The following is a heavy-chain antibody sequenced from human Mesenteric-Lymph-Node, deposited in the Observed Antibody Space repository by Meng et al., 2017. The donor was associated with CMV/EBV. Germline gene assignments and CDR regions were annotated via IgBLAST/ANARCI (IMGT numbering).Heavy chain of an antibody. CDR3: ARIYCSSTSCYHYFDY. V-gene: IGHV4-59*01. CDR2: IYYSGST. J-gene: IGHJ4*02. CDR1: GGSISSYY. Sequence: SETLSLTCTVSGGSISSYYWSWIRQPPGKGLEWIGYIYYSGSTNYNPSLKSRVTISVDTSKNQFSLKLSSVTAADTAVYYCARIYCSSTSCYHYFDYWGQGTLVTVSS. D-gene: IGHD2-2*01.